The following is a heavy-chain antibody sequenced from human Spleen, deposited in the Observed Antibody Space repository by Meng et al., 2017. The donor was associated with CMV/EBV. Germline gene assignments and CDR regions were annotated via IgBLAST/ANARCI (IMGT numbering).Heavy chain of an antibody. CDR2: ITYDSRYI. CDR1: GLSFSDLT. Sequence: GESLKISCAASGLSFSDLTMNWVRQAPGEGLEWVSSITYDSRYIYYADSLEGRFTISRDNAKNSLYLQMSSLRAEDTAVYYCARYRYSSSPGKDYFDFWGQGTLVTVSS. CDR3: ARYRYSSSPGKDYFDF. J-gene: IGHJ4*02. V-gene: IGHV3-21*04. D-gene: IGHD6-6*01.